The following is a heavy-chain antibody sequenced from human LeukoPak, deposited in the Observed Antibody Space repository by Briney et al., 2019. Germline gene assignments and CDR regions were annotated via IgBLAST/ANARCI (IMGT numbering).Heavy chain of an antibody. J-gene: IGHJ6*02. D-gene: IGHD3-22*01. CDR3: ARDLDYYDSSGYYNYYYGMDV. CDR2: IIPIFGIA. Sequence: SVKVSCKASGGTFSSYAISWVRQPPAQGLEWMGRIIPIFGIANYAQKFQGRVTITADKSTSTAYMELSSLRSEDTAVYYCARDLDYYDSSGYYNYYYGMDVWGQGTTVTVSS. V-gene: IGHV1-69*04. CDR1: GGTFSSYA.